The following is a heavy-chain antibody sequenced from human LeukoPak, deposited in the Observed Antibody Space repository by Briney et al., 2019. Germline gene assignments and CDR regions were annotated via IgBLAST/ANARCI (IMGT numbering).Heavy chain of an antibody. V-gene: IGHV1-69*13. CDR3: ARGGGYCSSTSCLHFDY. D-gene: IGHD2-2*01. J-gene: IGHJ4*02. CDR2: IIPIFGTA. CDR1: GGTFSSYA. Sequence: EASVKVSCKASGGTFSSYAISWVRQAPGQGLEWMGGIIPIFGTANYAQKFQGRLTITADESTSTAYMELSSLRSEDTAVYYCARGGGYCSSTSCLHFDYWGQGTLVTVSS.